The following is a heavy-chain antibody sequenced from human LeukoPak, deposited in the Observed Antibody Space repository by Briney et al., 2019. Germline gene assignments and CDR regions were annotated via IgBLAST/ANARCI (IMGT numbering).Heavy chain of an antibody. V-gene: IGHV3-66*01. CDR3: ARDLFYSSGRDY. CDR2: IYSGGST. D-gene: IGHD6-19*01. J-gene: IGHJ4*02. CDR1: GFTVSSNY. Sequence: PGGSLRLSCAASGFTVSSNYMSWVRQAPGKGLKWVSVIYSGGSTYYADSVKGRFTISRDNSKNTLYLQMNSLRAEDTAVYYCARDLFYSSGRDYWGQGTLVTVSS.